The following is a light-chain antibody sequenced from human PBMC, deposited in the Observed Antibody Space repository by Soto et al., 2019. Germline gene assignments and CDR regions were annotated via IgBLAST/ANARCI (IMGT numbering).Light chain of an antibody. Sequence: SYELTQPPSVSVAPGQTATISCGENNIDSRTVHWYQQKPGQAPLLVVYDNSFRPSGIPNRFSGSNSGNTATLTISRVEAGDEADYYCQVWDSSSDHSPFGTGTKVTV. J-gene: IGLJ1*01. CDR1: NIDSRT. CDR3: QVWDSSSDHSP. V-gene: IGLV3-21*02. CDR2: DNS.